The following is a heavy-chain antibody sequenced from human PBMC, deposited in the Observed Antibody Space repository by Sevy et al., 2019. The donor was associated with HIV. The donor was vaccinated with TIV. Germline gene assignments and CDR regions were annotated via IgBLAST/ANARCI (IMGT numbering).Heavy chain of an antibody. CDR2: TSYNEGGE. CDR1: GFTFSNYG. CDR3: AKDTGSSGYDHYGLDV. J-gene: IGHJ6*02. V-gene: IGHV3-30*18. Sequence: GGSLRLSCVASGFTFSNYGMHWVRRAPGKGLEWVAITSYNEGGENYADSVKGRFTISRDNSKNTVYLQMYRLTTEDTGVYYCAKDTGSSGYDHYGLDVWGQGTTVTVSS. D-gene: IGHD6-19*01.